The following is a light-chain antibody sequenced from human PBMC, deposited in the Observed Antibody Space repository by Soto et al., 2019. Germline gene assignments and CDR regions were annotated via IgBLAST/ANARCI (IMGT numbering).Light chain of an antibody. Sequence: QAVLTQSPSASASLGASVKLTCTLSSGHNTYAIAWHRQQPEKGPRYLMKLNSDGSHTKGDGIPDRFSGSSSGAERYLTISSLQSEDEADYYCQTWGTGPVMFGGGTKLTVL. V-gene: IGLV4-69*01. J-gene: IGLJ3*02. CDR1: SGHNTYA. CDR3: QTWGTGPVM. CDR2: LNSDGSH.